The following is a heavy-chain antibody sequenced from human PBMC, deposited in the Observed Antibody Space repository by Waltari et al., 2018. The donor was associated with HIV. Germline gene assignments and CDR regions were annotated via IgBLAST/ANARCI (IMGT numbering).Heavy chain of an antibody. CDR3: AREGATSGSYYFDY. Sequence: VPLVASGGGLVQPGGSLRPTFAASGFTFSSYWLAWARQAPTKGIVWVSRISGDGSRTRFADSVKGRFTISRDNAKNTLYLHMTSLTAEDTAVYYCAREGATSGSYYFDYWGQGTLATVSS. D-gene: IGHD1-26*01. V-gene: IGHV3-74*01. CDR1: GFTFSSYW. CDR2: ISGDGSRT. J-gene: IGHJ4*02.